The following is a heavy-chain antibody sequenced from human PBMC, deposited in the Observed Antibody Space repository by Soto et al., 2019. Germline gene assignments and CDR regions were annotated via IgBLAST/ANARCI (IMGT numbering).Heavy chain of an antibody. CDR2: IIPIFGTA. CDR1: GGTFSSYA. V-gene: IGHV1-69*13. J-gene: IGHJ6*02. Sequence: SVKVSCKASGGTFSSYAISWVRQAPGQGLEWMGGIIPIFGTANYAQKFQGRVTITADESTSTAYMELSSLRSEDTAVYYCARDDQILYDILTGYYRPGGMDVWGQGTTVTVSS. CDR3: ARDDQILYDILTGYYRPGGMDV. D-gene: IGHD3-9*01.